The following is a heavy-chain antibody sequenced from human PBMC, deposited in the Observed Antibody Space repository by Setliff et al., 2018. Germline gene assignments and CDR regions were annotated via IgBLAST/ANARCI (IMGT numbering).Heavy chain of an antibody. Sequence: SETLSLTCPVSGGSISSYYWSWIRQPAGKGLEWIGRVYTSGSTNYNPSLKSRVTMSVDTSKNQFSLKLSSVTAADTAVYYCARDRRGYRYGSLGYYYCYMDVWGKGTTVTVSS. CDR2: VYTSGST. J-gene: IGHJ6*03. D-gene: IGHD5-18*01. V-gene: IGHV4-4*07. CDR3: ARDRRGYRYGSLGYYYCYMDV. CDR1: GGSISSYY.